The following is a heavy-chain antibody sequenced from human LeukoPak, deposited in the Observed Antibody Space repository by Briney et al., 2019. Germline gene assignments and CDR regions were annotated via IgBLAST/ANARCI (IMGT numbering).Heavy chain of an antibody. J-gene: IGHJ4*02. CDR1: GLTVNTSH. V-gene: IGHV3-53*01. D-gene: IGHD2-2*01. CDR3: ARGLGYCTSTTCLLPFDY. Sequence: GGSPRDSCAASGLTVNTSHVTWGAQAPGKGLECVSDIYSGGSTYYADSVKGRFTVSRDNSKNTLYLQMNSLRAEETAMYYCARGLGYCTSTTCLLPFDYWGQGTLVTVSS. CDR2: IYSGGST.